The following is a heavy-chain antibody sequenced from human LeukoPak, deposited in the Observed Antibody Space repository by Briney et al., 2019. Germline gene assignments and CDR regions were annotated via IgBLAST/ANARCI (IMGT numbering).Heavy chain of an antibody. CDR3: GSASVSIFWYYGMVI. D-gene: IGHD3-3*01. CDR1: GFTFSDYY. Sequence: GGSLRLSCAASGFTFSDYYMSWVRRAPGKGLEWVSYINSSGSTKYYADSVKGRFTISSDNAKNSLYLQMNSLRSEDARGYYCGSASVSIFWYYGMVIWGQGKTATVSS. CDR2: INSSGSTK. J-gene: IGHJ6*01. V-gene: IGHV3-11*01.